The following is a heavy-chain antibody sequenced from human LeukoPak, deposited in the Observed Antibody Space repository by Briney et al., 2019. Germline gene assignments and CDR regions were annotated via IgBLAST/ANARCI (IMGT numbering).Heavy chain of an antibody. CDR3: AALDSARTPLPA. CDR2: IKADGRGK. J-gene: IGHJ5*02. D-gene: IGHD5-18*01. Sequence: GGSLRLSCAASGFTFESHWMSWVRQAPGKGLKWVTNIKADGRGKYYVDSVRGRFTISRDNAKKSLYLQMNSLTAEDSAVYYCAALDSARTPLPAWGPGTLVTVSS. V-gene: IGHV3-7*01. CDR1: GFTFESHW.